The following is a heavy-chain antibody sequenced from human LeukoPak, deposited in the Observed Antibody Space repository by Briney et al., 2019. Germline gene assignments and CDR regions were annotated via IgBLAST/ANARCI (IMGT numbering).Heavy chain of an antibody. Sequence: KTSETLSLTCAVYGGSFSGYYWSWIRQPPGKGLEWIGEINHSGSTNYNPSLKSRVTISVDTSKNQFSLKLSSVTAADTAVYYCARVGGTNYYYYGMDVWGQGTTVTVS. D-gene: IGHD1-26*01. CDR2: INHSGST. V-gene: IGHV4-34*01. CDR1: GGSFSGYY. J-gene: IGHJ6*02. CDR3: ARVGGTNYYYYGMDV.